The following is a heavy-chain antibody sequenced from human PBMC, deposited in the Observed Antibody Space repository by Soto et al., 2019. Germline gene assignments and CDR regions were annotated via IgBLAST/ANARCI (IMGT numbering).Heavy chain of an antibody. CDR1: GGTFSSYA. D-gene: IGHD4-17*01. CDR2: IIPIFGTA. Sequence: GASVKVSCKASGGTFSSYAISWVRQAPGQGLEWMGGIIPIFGTANYAQKFQGRVTITADESTSTAYMELSSLRSEDTAVYYCARDLDYGDYVNRYYGMDVWGQGTTVTVSS. J-gene: IGHJ6*02. V-gene: IGHV1-69*13. CDR3: ARDLDYGDYVNRYYGMDV.